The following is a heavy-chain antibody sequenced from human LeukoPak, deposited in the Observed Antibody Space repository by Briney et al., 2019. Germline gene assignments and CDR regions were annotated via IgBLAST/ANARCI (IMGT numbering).Heavy chain of an antibody. CDR2: ISGSGGST. V-gene: IGHV3-23*01. CDR1: GFTFSSYG. D-gene: IGHD3-10*01. J-gene: IGHJ4*02. CDR3: AKEPPTAYGSGSNLFDY. Sequence: GGSLRLSCAASGFTFSSYGMSWVRQAPGKGLEWVSAISGSGGSTYYADSVKGRFTISRDNSKNTLYLQMNSLRAEDTAVYYCAKEPPTAYGSGSNLFDYWGQGTLVTVSS.